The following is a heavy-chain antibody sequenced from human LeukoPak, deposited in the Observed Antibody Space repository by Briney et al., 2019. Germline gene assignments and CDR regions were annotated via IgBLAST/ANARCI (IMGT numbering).Heavy chain of an antibody. CDR2: VYYTGTT. D-gene: IGHD6-13*01. J-gene: IGHJ4*02. V-gene: IGHV4-59*01. CDR1: GGSIGTYY. Sequence: SETLSLTCALSGGSIGTYYWSWIRQPPGKGLEWIGYVYYTGTTNYHPSLKSRVTISVDTSKNQFSLRLTSVTAADTAVYYCARGRLPAAGHFDYWGQGTLVTVSS. CDR3: ARGRLPAAGHFDY.